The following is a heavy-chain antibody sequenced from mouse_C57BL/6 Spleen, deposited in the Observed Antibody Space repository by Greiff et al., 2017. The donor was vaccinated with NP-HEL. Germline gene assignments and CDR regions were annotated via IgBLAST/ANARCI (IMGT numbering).Heavy chain of an antibody. D-gene: IGHD2-3*01. V-gene: IGHV1-82*01. Sequence: VQLQQSGPELVKPGASVKISCKASGYAFSSSWMNWVKQRPGKGLEWIGRIYPGDGDTNYNGKFKGKATLTADKSSSTAYMQLSSLTSEDSAVYFCARFDGYYVYYVDYWGQGTTLTVSS. CDR1: GYAFSSSW. CDR2: IYPGDGDT. CDR3: ARFDGYYVYYVDY. J-gene: IGHJ2*01.